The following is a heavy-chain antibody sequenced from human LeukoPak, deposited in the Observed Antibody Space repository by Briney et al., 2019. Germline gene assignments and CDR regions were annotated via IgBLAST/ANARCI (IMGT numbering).Heavy chain of an antibody. V-gene: IGHV1-18*04. D-gene: IGHD4-17*01. CDR1: GYTFTSYG. J-gene: IGHJ3*02. CDR2: ISAYNGNT. Sequence: ASVKVSCKASGYTFTSYGISWVRQALGQGLEWMGWISAYNGNTNYAQKLQGRVTMTTDTSTSTAYMELRSLRSDDTAVYYCASIYGDYDYDAFDIWGQGTMVTVSS. CDR3: ASIYGDYDYDAFDI.